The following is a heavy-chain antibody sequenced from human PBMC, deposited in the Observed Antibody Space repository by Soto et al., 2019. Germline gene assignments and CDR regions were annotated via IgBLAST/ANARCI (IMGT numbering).Heavy chain of an antibody. CDR2: IFYGGGSGVA. CDR3: ARRGGGDSLFDS. Sequence: QLHLQESGPGLVEPSETLSLTCTVSGGSFSTSNYYWGWIRQPPGKGLEWIGNIFYGGGSGVAYYGPSLKSRVTISVDTSKNQFSLKMRSISVADTAVYFCARRGGGDSLFDSWGQGKLVTVSS. D-gene: IGHD4-17*01. J-gene: IGHJ4*02. V-gene: IGHV4-39*01. CDR1: GGSFSTSNYY.